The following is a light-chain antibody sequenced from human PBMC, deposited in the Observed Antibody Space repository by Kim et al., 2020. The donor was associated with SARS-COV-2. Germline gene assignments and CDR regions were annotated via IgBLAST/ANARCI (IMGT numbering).Light chain of an antibody. J-gene: IGLJ1*01. CDR3: CSYAGSNIPFV. CDR2: EVT. V-gene: IGLV2-8*01. Sequence: QSVLTQPPSASGSLGQSVTISCTGTSSDVGAYDYVSWYQQRPGKAPKLIIYEVTTRSSGVPDRFSGSKSGNTASLTVSGLQAEDEADYYCCSYAGSNIPFVFGTGTKVTVL. CDR1: SSDVGAYDY.